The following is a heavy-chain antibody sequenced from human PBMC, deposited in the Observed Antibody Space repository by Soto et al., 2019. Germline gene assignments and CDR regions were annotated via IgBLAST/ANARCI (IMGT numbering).Heavy chain of an antibody. J-gene: IGHJ6*02. CDR3: ARGEIAAHLLYYGMDV. V-gene: IGHV4-34*01. CDR2: INHSGST. CDR1: GGSFSGYY. D-gene: IGHD6-6*01. Sequence: SETLSLTCAVYGGSFSGYYWSWIRQPPGKGLEWIGEINHSGSTNYNPSLKSRVTISVDTSKNQFSLKLSSVTAADTAVYYCARGEIAAHLLYYGMDVWGQGTTVTVSS.